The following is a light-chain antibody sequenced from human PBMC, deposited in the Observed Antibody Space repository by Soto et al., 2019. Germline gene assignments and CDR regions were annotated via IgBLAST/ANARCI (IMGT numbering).Light chain of an antibody. Sequence: DIQMTQSPSTLSASVGDRITITCRASQSISIWLAWYQRTPGKAPKILIYDASRLETGVPSRFSGTGSGTEFTLTISGLQPDDFATHYCQQYNGYSTWTFGQGTRVETK. CDR1: QSISIW. CDR2: DAS. CDR3: QQYNGYSTWT. J-gene: IGKJ1*01. V-gene: IGKV1-5*01.